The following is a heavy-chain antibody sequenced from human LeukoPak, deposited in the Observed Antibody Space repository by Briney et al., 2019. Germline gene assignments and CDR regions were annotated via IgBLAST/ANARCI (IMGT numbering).Heavy chain of an antibody. CDR1: GGSISEYY. CDR2: VYYTGIA. Sequence: SETLSLTCNVFGGSISEYYWSWIRQPPGKGLEWIGYVYYTGIATYKPSLKSRVSISVDTSKNQFSLKLTSVTAADTAVYFCARDRDSSGYYDYWGQGTLVTVSS. V-gene: IGHV4-59*01. D-gene: IGHD3-22*01. CDR3: ARDRDSSGYYDY. J-gene: IGHJ4*02.